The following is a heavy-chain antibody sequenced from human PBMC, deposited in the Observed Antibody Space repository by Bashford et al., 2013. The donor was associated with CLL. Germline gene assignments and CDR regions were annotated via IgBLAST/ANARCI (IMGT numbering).Heavy chain of an antibody. CDR3: ARSFNNQFDP. Sequence: SETLSLTCTVSGGSISSGGYYWSWIRQHPGKGLEWIGYISYTGTTYYNPSLKSRVTISVETSKTQFFLKVSSVTAADSAVYYCARSFNNQFDPWGQGTLVTVSS. CDR1: GGSISSGGYY. J-gene: IGHJ5*02. CDR2: ISYTGTT. V-gene: IGHV4-31*03.